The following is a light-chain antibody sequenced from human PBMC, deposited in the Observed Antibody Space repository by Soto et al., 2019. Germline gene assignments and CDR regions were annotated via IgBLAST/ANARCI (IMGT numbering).Light chain of an antibody. J-gene: IGLJ1*01. CDR3: CSYAGGSTPYV. CDR2: EVS. CDR1: SSDVGGYNH. Sequence: QSVLTQPASVSGSPGQSITISCTGSSSDVGGYNHVSWYQQHPGKAPKLMIYEVSNRPSGISNRFSGSKSGNTASLTISGLQAEDEADYYCCSYAGGSTPYVFGTGTKVTVL. V-gene: IGLV2-23*02.